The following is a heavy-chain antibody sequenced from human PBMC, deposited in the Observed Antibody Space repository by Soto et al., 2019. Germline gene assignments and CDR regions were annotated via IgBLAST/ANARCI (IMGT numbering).Heavy chain of an antibody. CDR1: GGSISSYY. CDR2: IYYSGST. J-gene: IGHJ4*02. CDR3: ARHRYGDYDY. V-gene: IGHV4-59*08. Sequence: SETLSLTCTVSGGSISSYYWSWIRQPPGKGLEWIGYIYYSGSTNYNPSLKSRVTISVDTSKNQFSLKLSSVTAADTAVYYCARHRYGDYDYWGQGTLVTVSS. D-gene: IGHD4-17*01.